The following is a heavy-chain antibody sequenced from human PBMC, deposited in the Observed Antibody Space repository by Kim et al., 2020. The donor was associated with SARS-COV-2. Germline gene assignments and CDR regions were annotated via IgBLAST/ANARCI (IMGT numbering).Heavy chain of an antibody. D-gene: IGHD3-10*01. CDR1: GFTFDDYA. V-gene: IGHV3-9*01. Sequence: GGSLRLSCAASGFTFDDYAMHWVRQAPGKGLEWVSGISWNSGSIGYADSVKGRFTISRDNAKNSLYLQMNSLRAEDTALYYCARPYGSGRMGAFDIWGQGTMVTVSS. CDR3: ARPYGSGRMGAFDI. CDR2: ISWNSGSI. J-gene: IGHJ3*02.